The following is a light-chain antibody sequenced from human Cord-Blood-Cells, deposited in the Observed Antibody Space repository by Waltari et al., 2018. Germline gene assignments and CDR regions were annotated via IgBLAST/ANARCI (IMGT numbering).Light chain of an antibody. Sequence: DIQMTQSPSSLSASVGDRVTITCRASQSISSYLNWYQQKPGKAPKLLIYAASSLQSGVPSRFSGSESETDFTLNISSLQPEDFATYGCQQSYSTPITFGQGTRLEIK. J-gene: IGKJ5*01. CDR3: QQSYSTPIT. V-gene: IGKV1-39*01. CDR1: QSISSY. CDR2: AAS.